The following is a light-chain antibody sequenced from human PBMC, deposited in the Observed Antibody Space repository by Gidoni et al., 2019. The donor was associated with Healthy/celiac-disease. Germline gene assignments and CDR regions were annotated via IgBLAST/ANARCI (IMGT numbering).Light chain of an antibody. Sequence: DIQMTQSPSTLSASVGDRVTITCRASQSISSWLAWYQQNPGKAPKLLIYKASSLESGVPSRFSGSGSGTEFTLTISSRQPDDFATYYCQQYNSYSGTFGQGTKVEIK. J-gene: IGKJ1*01. CDR2: KAS. CDR1: QSISSW. V-gene: IGKV1-5*03. CDR3: QQYNSYSGT.